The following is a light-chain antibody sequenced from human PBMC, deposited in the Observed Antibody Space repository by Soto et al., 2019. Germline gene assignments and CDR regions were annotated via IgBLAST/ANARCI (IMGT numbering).Light chain of an antibody. Sequence: EIVLTQSPGTLSLSPGERATLSCRASQSVRSNYLAWYQQKPGQAPRLLIYGASSRAPGIPDRFSGSGSGTDFTLTISGLEPEDFAVYCCQQYARSPPTFGQGTKVEI. CDR1: QSVRSNY. CDR3: QQYARSPPT. J-gene: IGKJ1*01. V-gene: IGKV3-20*01. CDR2: GAS.